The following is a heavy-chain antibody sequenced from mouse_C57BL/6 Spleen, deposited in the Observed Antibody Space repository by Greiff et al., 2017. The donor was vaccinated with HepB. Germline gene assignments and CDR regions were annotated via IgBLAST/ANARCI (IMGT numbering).Heavy chain of an antibody. CDR1: GFTFSDYG. V-gene: IGHV5-17*01. J-gene: IGHJ4*01. CDR3: AKGPYDYDAMDY. D-gene: IGHD3-3*01. Sequence: EVQVVESGGGLVKPGGSLKLSCAASGFTFSDYGMHWVRQAPEKGLEWVAYISSGSSTIYYADTVKGRFTISRDNAKNTLFLQMTSLRSEDTAMYYCAKGPYDYDAMDYWGQGTSVTVSS. CDR2: ISSGSSTI.